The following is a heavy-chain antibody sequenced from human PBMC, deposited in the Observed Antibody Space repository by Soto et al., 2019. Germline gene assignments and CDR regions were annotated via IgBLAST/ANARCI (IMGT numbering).Heavy chain of an antibody. Sequence: GGSLRLSCAASGFTFSSYSMSWVRQAPGKGLEWVSGFRSGGDDDTTYYADSVRGRFTISRDNSKNTLFLQMNSLRAEDTAIYYCAKKVDSGSGSQFFDYWGQGTLVTVSS. D-gene: IGHD3-10*01. CDR3: AKKVDSGSGSQFFDY. J-gene: IGHJ4*02. CDR1: GFTFSSYS. V-gene: IGHV3-23*01. CDR2: FRSGGDDDTT.